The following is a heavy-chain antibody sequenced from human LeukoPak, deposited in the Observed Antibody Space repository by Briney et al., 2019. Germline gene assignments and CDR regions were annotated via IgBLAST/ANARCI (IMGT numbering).Heavy chain of an antibody. CDR1: GYSFTSYW. CDR2: IYPGDSDT. D-gene: IGHD3-22*01. J-gene: IGHJ6*02. CDR3: VRRGIVKVGPRGGMDV. Sequence: GESLRISCKGSGYSFTSYWISWVRQMPGKGLEWMGIIYPGDSDTRYSPSFQGQVTISADKSISTAYMQWSSLKASDTAMYYCVRRGIVKVGPRGGMDVWGQGTTVTVSS. V-gene: IGHV5-51*01.